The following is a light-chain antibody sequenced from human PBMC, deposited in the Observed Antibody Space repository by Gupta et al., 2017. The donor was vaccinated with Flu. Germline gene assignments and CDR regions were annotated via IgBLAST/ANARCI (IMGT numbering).Light chain of an antibody. V-gene: IGKV1-5*03. CDR1: QSISSW. J-gene: IGKJ4*01. CDR2: KAS. CDR3: QQYNNYPLT. Sequence: DIQMTQSPSTLSASVGDRLTITCRASQSISSWLAWYQQKPGKAPKLLTYKASSLESGVPSRFSGSGSGTDFTLTISSLLPDDFATYYCQQYNNYPLTFGGGTKVEIK.